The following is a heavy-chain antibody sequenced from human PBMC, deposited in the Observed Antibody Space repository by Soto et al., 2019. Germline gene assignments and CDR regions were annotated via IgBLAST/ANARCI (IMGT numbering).Heavy chain of an antibody. CDR2: IKEDGSEK. J-gene: IGHJ4*02. V-gene: IGHV3-7*03. D-gene: IGHD1-1*01. Sequence: GGSLRLSCAASGFTFSSHWMTWVRQAPGKGLEWVANIKEDGSEKYYADSVKGRFTISRDNVKNSLYLQMSSLRAEDTAIYYCARQLFGTYRHHFDYWGQGSLVTAPQ. CDR3: ARQLFGTYRHHFDY. CDR1: GFTFSSHW.